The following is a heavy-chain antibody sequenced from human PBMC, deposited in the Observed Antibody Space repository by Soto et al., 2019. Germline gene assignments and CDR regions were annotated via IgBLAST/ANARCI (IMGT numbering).Heavy chain of an antibody. J-gene: IGHJ6*02. Sequence: QGQLVQSGGEVKKPGASVQVSCKASGYTFSRYGISWVRQAPGQGLEWMGWISGYNGDTNYAQKFQGRVTMTIDTSTTTAYMELRSLTSDDTAVYYCAKNGQPPYYYYGLDVWGQGTTVTVSS. CDR2: ISGYNGDT. V-gene: IGHV1-18*01. CDR1: GYTFSRYG. D-gene: IGHD2-8*01. CDR3: AKNGQPPYYYYGLDV.